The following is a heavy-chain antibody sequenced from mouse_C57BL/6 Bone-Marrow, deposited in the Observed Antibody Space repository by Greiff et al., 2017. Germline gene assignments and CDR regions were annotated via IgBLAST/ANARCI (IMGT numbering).Heavy chain of an antibody. V-gene: IGHV4-1*01. CDR3: ARRLTWASYWGSRDY. CDR1: GADFCRYW. Sequence: TASGADFCRYWMSWVRRAPGQGLERIRELNPDSSTINYAPSLKDKFIIARDNAKNTLYLQMSKVRSEDASLYYCARRLTWASYWGSRDYWGQGTTLTGSS. CDR2: LNPDSSTI. D-gene: IGHD1-1*01. J-gene: IGHJ2*01.